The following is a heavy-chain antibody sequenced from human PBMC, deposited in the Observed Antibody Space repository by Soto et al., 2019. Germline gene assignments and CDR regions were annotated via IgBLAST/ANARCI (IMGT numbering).Heavy chain of an antibody. J-gene: IGHJ6*02. CDR1: GYSFTSYW. CDR2: IYPGDSDT. D-gene: IGHD3-10*01. Sequence: PGESLKISCKGSGYSFTSYWIGWVRQMPGKGLEWMGIIYPGDSDTRYSPSFRGQVTISADKSISTAYLQWSSLKASDTAMYYCARCDAGGSALTYYYYYGMDVWGQGSLVTVSS. CDR3: ARCDAGGSALTYYYYYGMDV. V-gene: IGHV5-51*01.